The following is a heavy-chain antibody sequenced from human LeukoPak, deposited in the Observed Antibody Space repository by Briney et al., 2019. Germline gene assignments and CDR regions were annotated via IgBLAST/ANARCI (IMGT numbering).Heavy chain of an antibody. D-gene: IGHD6-13*01. J-gene: IGHJ4*02. CDR2: IYYIGST. CDR3: ARHAVRAAAGHFDY. Sequence: SETLSLTCTVSGGSISSSSYYWGWIRQPPGKGLEWIGSIYYIGSTYYNPSLKSRATISVDTSKNQFSLKLSSVTAADTAVYYCARHAVRAAAGHFDYWGQGTLVTVSS. CDR1: GGSISSSSYY. V-gene: IGHV4-39*01.